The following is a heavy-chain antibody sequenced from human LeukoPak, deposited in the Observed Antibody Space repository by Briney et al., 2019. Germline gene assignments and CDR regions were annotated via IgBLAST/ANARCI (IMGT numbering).Heavy chain of an antibody. V-gene: IGHV4-34*01. CDR1: GGSFSGYY. D-gene: IGHD3-3*01. J-gene: IGHJ6*02. CDR3: ARWHRERFLEWLGVVHGMDV. CDR2: INHSGST. Sequence: PSETLSLTCAVYGGSFSGYYWSWLRQPPGKGLEWIGEINHSGSTNYNPSLKSRVTISVDTSKNQFSLKLSSVTAADTAVYYCARWHRERFLEWLGVVHGMDVWGQGTTVTVSS.